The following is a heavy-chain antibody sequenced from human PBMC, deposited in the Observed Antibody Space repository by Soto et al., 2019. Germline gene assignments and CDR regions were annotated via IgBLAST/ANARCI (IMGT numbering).Heavy chain of an antibody. D-gene: IGHD3-10*01. J-gene: IGHJ4*02. CDR2: VYSSGTT. CDR3: ARDIGSYAYGEGY. Sequence: QVQLQESGPGLVKPSETLSLTCSVSGGSINSYWWSWIRQPAGKGLEWIGRVYSSGTTDYNPSLNSRADRSVETSKNQFSLKLSSVTAADTAVYYCARDIGSYAYGEGYWGQGIQVTVSS. CDR1: GGSINSYW. V-gene: IGHV4-4*07.